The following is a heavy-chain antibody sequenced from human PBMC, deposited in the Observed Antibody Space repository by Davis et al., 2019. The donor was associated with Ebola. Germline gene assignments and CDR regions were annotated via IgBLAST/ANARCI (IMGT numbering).Heavy chain of an antibody. CDR3: ARVRWLQGIYFDY. Sequence: GESLKISSAASGFTFSSYAMHWVRQAPGKGLEWVSVISYDGSNKYYADSVKGRFTISRDNSKNTLYLQMNSLRAEDTAMYYCARVRWLQGIYFDYWGQGTLVTVSS. CDR2: ISYDGSNK. D-gene: IGHD5-24*01. V-gene: IGHV3-30-3*01. J-gene: IGHJ4*02. CDR1: GFTFSSYA.